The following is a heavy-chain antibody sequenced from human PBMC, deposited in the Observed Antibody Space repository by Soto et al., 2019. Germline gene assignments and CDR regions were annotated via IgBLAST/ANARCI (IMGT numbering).Heavy chain of an antibody. CDR3: AFVSSGWFG. CDR2: ISFSGDGT. Sequence: EVQLLESGGGLVQPGGSLRLSCVASGFTFSTYAMTWVRQAPGKGLECVSRISFSGDGTYYADSVKGRFTISRDNSKNTLYLQMSSLRAEDTAVYYCAFVSSGWFGWGQGTLVTVSS. D-gene: IGHD6-19*01. V-gene: IGHV3-23*01. J-gene: IGHJ4*02. CDR1: GFTFSTYA.